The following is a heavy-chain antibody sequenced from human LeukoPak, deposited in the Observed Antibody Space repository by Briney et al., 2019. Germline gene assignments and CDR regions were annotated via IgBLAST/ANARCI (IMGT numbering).Heavy chain of an antibody. J-gene: IGHJ6*02. V-gene: IGHV3-30*02. CDR1: GFSFSNNG. CDR3: AREASTEIIGGMDV. Sequence: GGSLRLSCAASGFSFSNNGIHWVRQAPGKGLEWVAFIQSNGNPKYYADSVRGRFTISRDNSKKTCYLQMDSLRVEDTAVYYCAREASTEIIGGMDVRGQGTTVTVTS. CDR2: IQSNGNPK. D-gene: IGHD2-8*02.